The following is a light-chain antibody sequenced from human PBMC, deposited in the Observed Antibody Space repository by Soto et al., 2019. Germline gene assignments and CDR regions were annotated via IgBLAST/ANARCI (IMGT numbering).Light chain of an antibody. V-gene: IGKV1-5*03. J-gene: IGKJ1*01. CDR3: QEYYTYPWT. Sequence: DIQMTQSPSTLSASIGDRVTITCLASQSISSWLAWYQQKPGKAPKFLIHKISTLVSGGPSRFSGSGSGTEFTLTISSLQPDDFATYFCQEYYTYPWTFGQGTKVEIK. CDR1: QSISSW. CDR2: KIS.